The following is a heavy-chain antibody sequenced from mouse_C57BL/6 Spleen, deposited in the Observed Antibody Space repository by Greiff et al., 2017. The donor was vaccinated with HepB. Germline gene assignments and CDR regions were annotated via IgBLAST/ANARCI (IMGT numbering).Heavy chain of an antibody. D-gene: IGHD2-5*01. CDR1: GYAFSSSW. CDR2: IYPGDGDT. Sequence: QVQLQQSGPELVKPGASVKISCKASGYAFSSSWMNWVKQRPGKGLEWIGRIYPGDGDTNYNGKFKGKATLTADKSSSTAYMQLSSLTSEDSAVYFCARNSNPAWFAYWGQGTLVTVSA. CDR3: ARNSNPAWFAY. V-gene: IGHV1-82*01. J-gene: IGHJ3*01.